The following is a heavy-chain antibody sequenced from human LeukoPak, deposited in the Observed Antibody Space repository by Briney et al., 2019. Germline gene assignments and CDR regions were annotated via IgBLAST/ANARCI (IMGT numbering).Heavy chain of an antibody. V-gene: IGHV3-30*14. CDR3: ARVGGVGDILTGYYSPNY. J-gene: IGHJ4*02. CDR1: GFTFSSHA. CDR2: ISYDGSNK. D-gene: IGHD3-9*01. Sequence: GGSLRLSCAASGFTFSSHAMHWVRQAPGKGLEWVAVISYDGSNKYYADSVKGRFTISRDSSKNTLYLQMNSLRAEDTAVYYCARVGGVGDILTGYYSPNYWGQGTLVTVSS.